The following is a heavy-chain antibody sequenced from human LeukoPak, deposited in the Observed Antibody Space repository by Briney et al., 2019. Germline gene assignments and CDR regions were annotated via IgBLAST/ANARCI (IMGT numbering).Heavy chain of an antibody. CDR1: GFTLSDHY. D-gene: IGHD2-2*01. CDR3: ARSYCSSTNCYGLDYFDY. J-gene: IGHJ4*02. Sequence: GSLSLSCATSGFTLSDHYIDWVRQAPGKGLEWVGSLRNNANSYATEYAASVNGRFAISRDNSQNSLYLQINSLKTEDTAVYYCARSYCSSTNCYGLDYFDYWGQGTLVSVSS. CDR2: LRNNANSYAT. V-gene: IGHV3-72*01.